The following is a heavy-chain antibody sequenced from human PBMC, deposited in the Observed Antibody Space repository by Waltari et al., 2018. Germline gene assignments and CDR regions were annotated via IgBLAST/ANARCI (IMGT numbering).Heavy chain of an antibody. D-gene: IGHD3-3*01. J-gene: IGHJ3*02. CDR1: GYTLTELS. CDR2: FDPEDGET. Sequence: QVQLVQSGAEVKKPGAAVKVSCKVSGYTLTELSMPWVRQAPGKGLEWMGGFDPEDGETIYAQKFQGRVTMTEDTSTDTAYMELSSLRSEDTAVYYCATSGGLEWLPVDAFDIWGQGTMVTVSS. CDR3: ATSGGLEWLPVDAFDI. V-gene: IGHV1-24*01.